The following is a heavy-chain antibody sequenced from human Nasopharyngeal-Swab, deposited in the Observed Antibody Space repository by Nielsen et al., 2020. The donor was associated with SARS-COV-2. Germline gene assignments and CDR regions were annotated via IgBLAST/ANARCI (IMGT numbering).Heavy chain of an antibody. CDR2: INPSAGST. J-gene: IGHJ3*02. CDR3: ARTDVGSNGAFDI. Sequence: ASVKVSCKVSGYTLTELSMHWVRQAPGKGLEWMGIINPSAGSTSFAQKFQGRVTITRDTSTTTVYMEVTSLRSEDTAVYYCARTDVGSNGAFDIWGQGTLVTVSS. D-gene: IGHD1-26*01. V-gene: IGHV1-46*01. CDR1: GYTLTELS.